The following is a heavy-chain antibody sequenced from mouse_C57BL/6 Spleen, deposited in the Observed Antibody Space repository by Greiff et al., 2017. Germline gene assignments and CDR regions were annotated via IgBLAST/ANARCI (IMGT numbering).Heavy chain of an antibody. CDR3: ATDSSGWFAY. CDR2: IYPYNGVS. V-gene: IGHV1-31*01. D-gene: IGHD3-2*02. Sequence: VQLMESGPELVKPGASVKISCKASGYSFTGYYMHWVRQSPGNILDWIAYIYPYNGVSSYNQKFKGKATLTVDKSSSTAYMELRRLKSEDAAVYYCATDSSGWFAYWGQGTLVTVSA. CDR1: GYSFTGYY. J-gene: IGHJ3*01.